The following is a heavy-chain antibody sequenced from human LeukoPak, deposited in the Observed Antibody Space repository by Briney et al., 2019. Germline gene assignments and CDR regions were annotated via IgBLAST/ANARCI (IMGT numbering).Heavy chain of an antibody. CDR3: ARENEVDTAMVLGFYYYYMDV. V-gene: IGHV4-61*02. Sequence: SETLSLTCTVSGGSISSGSYYWSWIRQPAGKGLEWIGRIYTSGSTNYNPSLKSRVTISVDTSKNQFSLKLSSVTAADTAVYYCARENEVDTAMVLGFYYYYMDVWGKGTTVTVSS. J-gene: IGHJ6*03. CDR2: IYTSGST. D-gene: IGHD5-18*01. CDR1: GGSISSGSYY.